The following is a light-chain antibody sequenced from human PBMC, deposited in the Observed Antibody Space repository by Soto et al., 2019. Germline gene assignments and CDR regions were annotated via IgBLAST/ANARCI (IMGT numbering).Light chain of an antibody. V-gene: IGLV1-44*01. CDR2: SNN. CDR1: SSNIGSNT. Sequence: QSVLTQPPSASGTPGQRVTISCSGSSSNIGSNTVSWYQQLPGTAPKVLIYSNNLRPSGAPDRFSGSKSGTSASLAISGLRSEDEADYFCAVWDDSLNGFYVFGTGTKVTVL. J-gene: IGLJ1*01. CDR3: AVWDDSLNGFYV.